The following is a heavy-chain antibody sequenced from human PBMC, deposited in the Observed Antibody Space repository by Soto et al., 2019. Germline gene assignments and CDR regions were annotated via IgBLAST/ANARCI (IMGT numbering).Heavy chain of an antibody. CDR2: IYPGDSDT. J-gene: IGHJ4*02. D-gene: IGHD1-26*01. CDR3: ARYSGSYWHYLDF. V-gene: IGHV5-51*01. Sequence: GESLKISCKGSGYSFASHWVPWVRQMPEKGLEWIGTIYPGDSDTKYSPAFRGQVTISADTSVSTAYLQWRSLEATDSAIYYCARYSGSYWHYLDFWGQGTLVTVSS. CDR1: GYSFASHW.